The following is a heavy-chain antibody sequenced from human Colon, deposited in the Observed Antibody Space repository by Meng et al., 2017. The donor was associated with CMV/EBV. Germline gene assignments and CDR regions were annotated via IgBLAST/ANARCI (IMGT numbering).Heavy chain of an antibody. CDR2: ISGSGSSR. CDR3: AKDTAYYYGSGSRAYGLDV. J-gene: IGHJ6*02. V-gene: IGHV3-23*01. Sequence: GGSLRLSCVASGFTFDKYVMTWVRQAPGKGLEWVSGISGSGSSRYYADSVKGRHTISRDNSKTTPYLQMNGLGAGDTGVYYCAKDTAYYYGSGSRAYGLDVWGQGTTVTVSS. CDR1: GFTFDKYV. D-gene: IGHD3-10*01.